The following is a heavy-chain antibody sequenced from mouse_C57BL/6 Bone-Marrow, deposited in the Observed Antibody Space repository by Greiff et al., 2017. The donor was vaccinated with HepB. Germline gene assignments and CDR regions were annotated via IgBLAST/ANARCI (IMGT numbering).Heavy chain of an antibody. CDR1: GFSLTSYG. J-gene: IGHJ3*01. CDR3: ARGVLRYPFAY. Sequence: QVQLQQSGPGLVQPSQSLSITCTVSGFSLTSYGVHWVRQSPGKGLEWLGVIWSGGSTDYNAAFISRLSISKDNSKSQVFFKMNSLQADDTAIYYCARGVLRYPFAYWGQGTLVTVSA. CDR2: IWSGGST. D-gene: IGHD1-1*01. V-gene: IGHV2-2*01.